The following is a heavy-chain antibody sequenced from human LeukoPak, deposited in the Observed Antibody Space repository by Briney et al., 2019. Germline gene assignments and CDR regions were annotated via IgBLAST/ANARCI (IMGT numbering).Heavy chain of an antibody. V-gene: IGHV4-61*09. CDR3: ARGYYDSSGYYHFDY. CDR2: IYTSGST. D-gene: IGHD3-22*01. Sequence: SETLSLTCTVSGGSISSASYYWSWIRQPAGKGLEWIGHIYTSGSTNYNPSLKSRVTISVDTSKNQFSLKLSSVTAADTGVYYCARGYYDSSGYYHFDYWGQGTLVTVSS. CDR1: GGSISSASYY. J-gene: IGHJ4*02.